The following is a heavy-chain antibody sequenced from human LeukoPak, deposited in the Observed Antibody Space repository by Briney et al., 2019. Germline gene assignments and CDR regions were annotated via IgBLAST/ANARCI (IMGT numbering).Heavy chain of an antibody. V-gene: IGHV3-23*01. Sequence: PGGSLRLSCAASGFPFSHYAMTWVRQAPGKGLEWVSAISGGDGDSAYYADSVKGRFTISRDNSKNTLYLQMGSLRVEDMAVYYCARASSGWYGYWGQGTLVTVSS. CDR2: ISGGDGDSA. CDR3: ARASSGWYGY. CDR1: GFPFSHYA. D-gene: IGHD6-19*01. J-gene: IGHJ4*02.